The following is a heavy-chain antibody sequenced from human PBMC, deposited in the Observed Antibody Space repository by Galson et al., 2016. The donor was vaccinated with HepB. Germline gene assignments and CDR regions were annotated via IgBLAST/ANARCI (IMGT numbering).Heavy chain of an antibody. CDR2: ISYDGSNR. Sequence: SLRLSCAASGFTFSAYGMHWVRQAPGKGLEWVAVISYDGSNRYYADTVKGRFTISSDNSKNTLYLQMDSLRAEDTAVYFCAKDRSSYLRYFDWSLSWGPIKTDFDYWGQGTLVTVS. V-gene: IGHV3-30*18. CDR1: GFTFSAYG. J-gene: IGHJ4*02. CDR3: AKDRSSYLRYFDWSLSWGPIKTDFDY. D-gene: IGHD3-9*01.